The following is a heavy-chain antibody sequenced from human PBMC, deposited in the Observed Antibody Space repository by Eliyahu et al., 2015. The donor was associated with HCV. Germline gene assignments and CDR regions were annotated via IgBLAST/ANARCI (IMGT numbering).Heavy chain of an antibody. CDR3: ARRVTTVITWASYYFDY. V-gene: IGHV4-39*01. CDR1: GDSISXXSYY. Sequence: QLQLQESGPGLVKPSETLSLTCTVXGDSISXXSYYWGWIRQPPGKGLEWIGEIYYSGSTYYNPSLKSRVTISVDTSKNQFSLKLSSVTAADTAVYYCARRVTTVITWASYYFDYWGQGTLVTVSS. J-gene: IGHJ4*02. D-gene: IGHD4-17*01. CDR2: IYYSGST.